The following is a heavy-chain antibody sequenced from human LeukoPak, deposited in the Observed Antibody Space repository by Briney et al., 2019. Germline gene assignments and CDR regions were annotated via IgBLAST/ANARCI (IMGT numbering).Heavy chain of an antibody. CDR1: GFTVSSNY. CDR2: IYSGGST. J-gene: IGHJ4*02. D-gene: IGHD3-10*01. Sequence: PGGSLRLSCAASGFTVSSNYMSWVRQAPGKGLEWVSVIYSGGSTYYADSVKGRFTISRDNSKNTLYLQMNSLRAEDTAVYYCAKDRPYGSGSFDYWGQGTLVTVSS. CDR3: AKDRPYGSGSFDY. V-gene: IGHV3-53*01.